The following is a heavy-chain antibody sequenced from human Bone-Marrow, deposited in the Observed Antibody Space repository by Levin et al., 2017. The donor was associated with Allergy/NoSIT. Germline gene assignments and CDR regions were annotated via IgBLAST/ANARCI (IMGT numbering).Heavy chain of an antibody. CDR2: IYYSGST. CDR3: ARQEVHILPGWSLAFDI. V-gene: IGHV4-39*01. Sequence: PGGSLRLSCTVSGGSISSSSYYWGWIRQPPGKGLEWIGSIYYSGSTYYNPSLKSRVTISVDTSKNQFSLKLSSVTAADTAVYYCARQEVHILPGWSLAFDIWGQGTMVTVSS. CDR1: GGSISSSSYY. D-gene: IGHD3-9*01. J-gene: IGHJ3*02.